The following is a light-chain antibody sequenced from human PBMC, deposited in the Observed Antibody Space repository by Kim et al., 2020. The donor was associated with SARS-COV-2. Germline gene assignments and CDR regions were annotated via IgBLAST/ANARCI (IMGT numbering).Light chain of an antibody. V-gene: IGLV2-14*04. CDR2: DGS. CDR3: SSYTGSGTLV. CDR1: SNDVGGYNY. Sequence: GQANTISCTGTSNDVGGYNYDSWYQQHPGKAPKLVIYDGSKRPSGVSNRFSGSKSGDPASLTISGLQDEDEADYYCSSYTGSGTLVFGTGTKVTVL. J-gene: IGLJ1*01.